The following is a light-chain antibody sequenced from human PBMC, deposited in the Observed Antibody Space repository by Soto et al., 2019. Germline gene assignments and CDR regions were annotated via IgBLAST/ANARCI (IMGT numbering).Light chain of an antibody. CDR2: GAS. V-gene: IGKV3-20*01. J-gene: IGKJ4*01. CDR3: QQYATSPLT. Sequence: DIVLTQSPGTLSLSPGDRAALSCGASQSLSNNFLAWYQQKPGQAPRLLISGASSRATGIPDRFSGSGSGTDFTLTIIRVEPEDFAVYYCQQYATSPLTFGGGTKVELK. CDR1: QSLSNNF.